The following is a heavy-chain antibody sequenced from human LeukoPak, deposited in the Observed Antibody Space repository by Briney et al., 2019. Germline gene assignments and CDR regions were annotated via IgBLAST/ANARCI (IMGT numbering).Heavy chain of an antibody. J-gene: IGHJ4*02. V-gene: IGHV1-69*13. CDR1: RGTFSSYA. Sequence: ASVKVSCKASRGTFSSYAISWVRQAPGQGLEWMGGIIPIFGTANYAQKFQGRVTITADESTSTAYMELSSLRSEDTAVYYCARAAQDSGSLPFDYWGQGTLVTVSS. D-gene: IGHD1-26*01. CDR2: IIPIFGTA. CDR3: ARAAQDSGSLPFDY.